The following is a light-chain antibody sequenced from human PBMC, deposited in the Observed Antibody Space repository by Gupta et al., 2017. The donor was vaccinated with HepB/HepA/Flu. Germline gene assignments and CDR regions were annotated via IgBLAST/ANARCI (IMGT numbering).Light chain of an antibody. V-gene: IGLV2-11*01. CDR1: SSDVGGYNY. CDR3: CSYAGSYFYV. CDR2: DVS. Sequence: QSALTPPRSVSGSPGQSVTIPCTGTSSDVGGYNYVSWYQQPPGKAPKLMIYDVSKRPSGVPDRFSGSKSGNTASLTISGLQAEDEADYYCCSYAGSYFYVFGTGTKVTVL. J-gene: IGLJ1*01.